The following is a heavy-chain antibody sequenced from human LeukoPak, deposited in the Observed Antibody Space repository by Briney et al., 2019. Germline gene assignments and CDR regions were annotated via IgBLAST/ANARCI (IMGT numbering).Heavy chain of an antibody. CDR1: GFTFSSYS. D-gene: IGHD2-2*01. J-gene: IGHJ4*02. CDR3: ARAGYCSSTSCYTLKY. CDR2: ISGSSTTI. V-gene: IGHV3-48*01. Sequence: GSLRLSCPASGFTFSSYSMNWVRQAPGKGLEWVSYISGSSTTIYNADSVKGRFTISRDNAKDSLYLQMNSLRAEDTAVYYCARAGYCSSTSCYTLKYWGQGTLVTVSS.